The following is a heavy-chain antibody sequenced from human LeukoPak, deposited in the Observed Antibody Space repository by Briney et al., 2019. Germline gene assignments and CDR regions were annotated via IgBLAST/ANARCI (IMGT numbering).Heavy chain of an antibody. D-gene: IGHD3-22*01. V-gene: IGHV4-4*07. CDR1: GGSISDQY. CDR2: MYVSGTT. CDR3: ARENYYDSNGYSDGMDV. Sequence: SETLSLTCTVSGGSISDQYLSWIRQPSGKGLEWIGRMYVSGTTNYNPSLRSRVTMSMDTSKNQFSLRLRSVTAADTAVYYCARENYYDSNGYSDGMDVWGQGTTVTVS. J-gene: IGHJ6*02.